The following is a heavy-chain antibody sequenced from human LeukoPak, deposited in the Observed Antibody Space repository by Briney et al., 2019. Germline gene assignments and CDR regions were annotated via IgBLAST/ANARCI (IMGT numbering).Heavy chain of an antibody. CDR2: INPNSGGT. Sequence: GASVKVSCKASGYTFTGYYMHWARQAPGQGLEWMGRINPNSGGTNYAQKFQGRVTMTRDTSISTAYMELSRLRSDDTAVYYCASSLYCSGGSCYKWYYYMDVWGKGTTVTVSS. CDR3: ASSLYCSGGSCYKWYYYMDV. CDR1: GYTFTGYY. V-gene: IGHV1-2*06. J-gene: IGHJ6*03. D-gene: IGHD2-15*01.